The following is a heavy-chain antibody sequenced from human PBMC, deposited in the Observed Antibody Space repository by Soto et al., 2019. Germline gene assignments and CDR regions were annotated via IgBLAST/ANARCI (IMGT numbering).Heavy chain of an antibody. V-gene: IGHV1-18*01. Sequence: ASVKVSCKASGYTFTSYGISWVRQAPGQGLEWMGWISAYNGNTNYAQKLQGRVTMTTDTSTSTAYMELRSLRSDDTAVYYCARDNGNYDFWSGYYAVYYGMDVWGQGTTVTVSS. CDR1: GYTFTSYG. D-gene: IGHD3-3*01. J-gene: IGHJ6*02. CDR2: ISAYNGNT. CDR3: ARDNGNYDFWSGYYAVYYGMDV.